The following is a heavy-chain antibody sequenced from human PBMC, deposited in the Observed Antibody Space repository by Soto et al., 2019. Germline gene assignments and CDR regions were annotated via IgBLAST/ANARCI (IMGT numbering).Heavy chain of an antibody. J-gene: IGHJ4*02. CDR3: ATGPPRYCSGGSCYFYFDY. D-gene: IGHD2-15*01. CDR2: FDPEDGET. CDR1: GYTLTELS. V-gene: IGHV1-24*01. Sequence: ASVKVSCKVSGYTLTELSMHWVRQAPGKGLEWMGGFDPEDGETIYAQKFQGRVTMTEDTSTDTAYMELSSLRSEDTAVYYCATGPPRYCSGGSCYFYFDYWGQGTLVTVPS.